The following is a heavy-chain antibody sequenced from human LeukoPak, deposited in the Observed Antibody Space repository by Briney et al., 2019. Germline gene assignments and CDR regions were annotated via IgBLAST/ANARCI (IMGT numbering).Heavy chain of an antibody. J-gene: IGHJ4*02. V-gene: IGHV3-48*03. CDR3: ARDLYYYDSSGLVF. CDR1: GFTFSSYA. Sequence: LSGGSLRLSCAASGFTFSSYAMNWVGQAPGRGLEWVSYIGPSGTAIYYADSVKGRFTISRDNAKNSLYLQMNSLRAEDTALYYCARDLYYYDSSGLVFWGQGTLVTVSS. CDR2: IGPSGTAI. D-gene: IGHD3-22*01.